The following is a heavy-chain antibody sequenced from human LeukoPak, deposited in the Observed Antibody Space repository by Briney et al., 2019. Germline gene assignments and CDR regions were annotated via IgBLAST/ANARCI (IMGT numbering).Heavy chain of an antibody. D-gene: IGHD3-22*01. CDR1: GFTFDDYA. CDR3: AKSGSSGYYYGDY. CDR2: ISGDGGIT. J-gene: IGHJ4*02. V-gene: IGHV3-43*02. Sequence: GGSLRLSCAASGFTFDDYAMHWVRQVPGKGLEWVSLISGDGGITYYADSVKGRFTISRDNSKNSLYLQMNSLRTEDTALYYCAKSGSSGYYYGDYWGQGTLVTVSS.